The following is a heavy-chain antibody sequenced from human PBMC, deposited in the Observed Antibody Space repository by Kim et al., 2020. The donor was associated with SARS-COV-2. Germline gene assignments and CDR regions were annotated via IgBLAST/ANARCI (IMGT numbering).Heavy chain of an antibody. J-gene: IGHJ5*02. D-gene: IGHD3-9*01. V-gene: IGHV4-39*07. Sequence: RVTISVDTSKNQFSLKLSSVTAADTAVYYCARDGSIYYDILTGFIPRFDPWGQGTLVTVSS. CDR3: ARDGSIYYDILTGFIPRFDP.